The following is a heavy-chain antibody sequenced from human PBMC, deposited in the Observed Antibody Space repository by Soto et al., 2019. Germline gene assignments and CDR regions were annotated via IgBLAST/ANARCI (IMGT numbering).Heavy chain of an antibody. CDR3: ARVPERRIPRPVDI. CDR1: GGTFSSYA. V-gene: IGHV1-69*12. CDR2: IIPIFGTA. Sequence: QVQLVQSGAGVKKPGSSVKVSCKASGGTFSSYAISWVRQAPGQGLEWMGGIIPIFGTANYAQKVQGRVTITADESTSKAYMELRSLRSKDTAVYSCARVPERRIPRPVDIWGQGTMVTVSS. J-gene: IGHJ3*02. D-gene: IGHD2-15*01.